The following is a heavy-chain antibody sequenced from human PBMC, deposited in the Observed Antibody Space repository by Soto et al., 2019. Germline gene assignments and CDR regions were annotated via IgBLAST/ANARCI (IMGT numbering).Heavy chain of an antibody. D-gene: IGHD2-2*01. CDR2: IWYDGSNK. J-gene: IGHJ6*02. Sequence: GGSLRLSCAASGFTFSSYGMHWVRQAPGKGLEWVAVIWYDGSNKYYADSVKGRFTISRDNSKNTLYLQMNSLRAEDTAVYYCAREKHQLLSYGMDVWAQGTTVIVSS. V-gene: IGHV3-33*01. CDR3: AREKHQLLSYGMDV. CDR1: GFTFSSYG.